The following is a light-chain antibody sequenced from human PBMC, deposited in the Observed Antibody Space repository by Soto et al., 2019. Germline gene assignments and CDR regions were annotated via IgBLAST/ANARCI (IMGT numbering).Light chain of an antibody. CDR1: QSVSRK. CDR3: QQYDKWPRT. Sequence: EIVMTKSPATLSVSPGERATLSCRASQSVSRKLAWYQQTRVQAPRLLIYGASTRATGVPARFSGSGSGTEFTLTISNLQSEDFAVYHCQQYDKWPRTFGQGTKV. CDR2: GAS. V-gene: IGKV3-15*01. J-gene: IGKJ1*01.